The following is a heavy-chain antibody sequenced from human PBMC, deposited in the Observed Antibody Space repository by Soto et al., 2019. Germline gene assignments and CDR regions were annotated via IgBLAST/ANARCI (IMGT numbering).Heavy chain of an antibody. Sequence: QVQLVESGGGVVQPGKSVRLSCAASGVTFSLYGIHWVRQAPGKGLEWVAFITYEGSHQDYVDSVKGRFTLSRDNSKNIVYLQMNSLRPEDTAVYYCAKDVTAAGDHYYKTGLDVWGHGTTVTVSS. V-gene: IGHV3-30*18. J-gene: IGHJ6*02. CDR1: GVTFSLYG. CDR3: AKDVTAAGDHYYKTGLDV. CDR2: ITYEGSHQ. D-gene: IGHD6-13*01.